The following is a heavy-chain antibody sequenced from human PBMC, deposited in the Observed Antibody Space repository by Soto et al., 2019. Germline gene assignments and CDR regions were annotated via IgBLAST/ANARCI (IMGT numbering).Heavy chain of an antibody. CDR2: IYYSGST. Sequence: SETLSLTCTVSGGSISSSSYYWGWIRQPPGKGLEWIGSIYYSGSTYYNPSLKSRVTISVDTSKNQFSLKLSSVTAADTAVYYCARPYPGDFWSGYYNVIEYNWFDPWGQGTLVTVSS. J-gene: IGHJ5*02. D-gene: IGHD3-3*01. V-gene: IGHV4-39*01. CDR1: GGSISSSSYY. CDR3: ARPYPGDFWSGYYNVIEYNWFDP.